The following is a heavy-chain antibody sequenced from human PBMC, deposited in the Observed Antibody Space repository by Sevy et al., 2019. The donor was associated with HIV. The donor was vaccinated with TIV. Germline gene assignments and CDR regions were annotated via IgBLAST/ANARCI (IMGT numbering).Heavy chain of an antibody. CDR1: GFTFSSYS. Sequence: GGSLRLSCAASGFTFSSYSMNWVRQAPGKGLEWVSSISTSSSYIYYAGSVKGRYTISRDNAKNLLYLQMNSLRAEDTTVYYCARDEVGGSYWEFDYWGQGTLVTVSS. D-gene: IGHD1-26*01. J-gene: IGHJ4*02. V-gene: IGHV3-21*01. CDR2: ISTSSSYI. CDR3: ARDEVGGSYWEFDY.